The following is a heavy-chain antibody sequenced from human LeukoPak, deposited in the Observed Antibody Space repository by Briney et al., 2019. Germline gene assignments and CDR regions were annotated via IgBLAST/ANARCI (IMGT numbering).Heavy chain of an antibody. CDR2: VNPNSGGT. CDR3: ARVLQDDYIWGSYRPFDF. Sequence: GASVKVSCKASGYIFTDYYIYWVRQAPGQGLEWMGWVNPNSGGTNYAQKFEGRVTMTRDTSISTAYMELSRLRSDDTAVYYCARVLQDDYIWGSYRPFDFWGQGTLVTVSS. V-gene: IGHV1-2*02. D-gene: IGHD3-16*02. CDR1: GYIFTDYY. J-gene: IGHJ4*02.